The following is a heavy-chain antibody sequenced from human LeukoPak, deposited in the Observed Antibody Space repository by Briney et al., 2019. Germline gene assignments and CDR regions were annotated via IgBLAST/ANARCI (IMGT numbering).Heavy chain of an antibody. V-gene: IGHV3-11*04. CDR1: GFTFSDYY. Sequence: PVGSLRLSSAASGFTFSDYYMSWIRQAPGKGLEWVSYISSSGSTIYYADSVKGRFTISRDNAKNSLYLQMNSLRAEDTAVYYCARDGHPLGPYSSSWARGYYGMDVWGQGTTVTVSS. CDR2: ISSSGSTI. CDR3: ARDGHPLGPYSSSWARGYYGMDV. J-gene: IGHJ6*02. D-gene: IGHD6-13*01.